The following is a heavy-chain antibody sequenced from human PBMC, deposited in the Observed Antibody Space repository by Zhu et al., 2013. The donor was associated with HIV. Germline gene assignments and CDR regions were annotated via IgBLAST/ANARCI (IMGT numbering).Heavy chain of an antibody. J-gene: IGHJ4*02. D-gene: IGHD6-13*01. CDR2: ISTYNGNT. CDR3: ARNLAAAALFDY. V-gene: IGHV1-18*04. Sequence: QVQLVQSGAEVKKPGASVKVSCKASGYTFTGYYMHWVRQAPGQGLEWMGWISTYNGNTNYTQKLQGRVTMTTDTSTSTAYMQLRSLRSDDTALYYCARNLAAAALFDYWAREPWSPSP. CDR1: GYTFTGYY.